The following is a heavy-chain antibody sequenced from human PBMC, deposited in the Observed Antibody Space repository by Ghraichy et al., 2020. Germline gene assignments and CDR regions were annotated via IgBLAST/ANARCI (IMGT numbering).Heavy chain of an antibody. J-gene: IGHJ5*02. CDR3: ARGEADP. CDR2: IKEDGSGK. V-gene: IGHV3-7*01. Sequence: ESLNISCAASGFTFRSDWMTWVRQAPGKGLEWVASIKEDGSGKFYVDSVKGRFTISRDNANESLSLQMNSLRVDDTAVYYCARGEADPWGQGTPVTVSS. CDR1: GFTFRSDW.